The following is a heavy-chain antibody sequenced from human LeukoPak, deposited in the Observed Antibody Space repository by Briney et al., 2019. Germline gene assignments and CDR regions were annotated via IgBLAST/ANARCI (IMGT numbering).Heavy chain of an antibody. D-gene: IGHD6-19*01. J-gene: IGHJ3*02. CDR2: IIPIFGTA. CDR1: GGTFSSYA. V-gene: IGHV1-69*13. CDR3: ATSSGWYGDAFDT. Sequence: GASVKVSCKASGGTFSSYAISWVRQAPGQGLEWMGGIIPIFGTANYAQKFQGRVTITADESMSTAYMELSSLRSEDTAVYYCATSSGWYGDAFDTWGQGTMVTVSS.